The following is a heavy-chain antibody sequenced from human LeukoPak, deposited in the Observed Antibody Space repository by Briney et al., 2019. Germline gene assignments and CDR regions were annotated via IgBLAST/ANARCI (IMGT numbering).Heavy chain of an antibody. Sequence: SETLSLTCTVSGGSISSSSYYWGWIRQPPGKGLEWIGSIYYSRSTYYNPSLKSRVAISVDTSKNQFSLKLSSVTAADTAVYYCARASLYSSSWSNWFDPWGQGTLVTVSS. CDR2: IYYSRST. V-gene: IGHV4-39*07. CDR3: ARASLYSSSWSNWFDP. D-gene: IGHD6-13*01. CDR1: GGSISSSSYY. J-gene: IGHJ5*02.